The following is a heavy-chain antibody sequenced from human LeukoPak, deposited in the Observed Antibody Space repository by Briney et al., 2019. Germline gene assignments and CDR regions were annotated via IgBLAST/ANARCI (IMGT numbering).Heavy chain of an antibody. CDR1: GFIFSSYS. Sequence: GSLRLSCAASGFIFSSYSMSWVRQAPGKGLEWVSSISSSSSYIHYADSVKGRFTISRDNAQNSLYLQMNSLRVEDTAVYYCLGAFDIWGQGTMVTVSS. J-gene: IGHJ3*02. CDR2: ISSSSSYI. CDR3: LGAFDI. V-gene: IGHV3-21*01.